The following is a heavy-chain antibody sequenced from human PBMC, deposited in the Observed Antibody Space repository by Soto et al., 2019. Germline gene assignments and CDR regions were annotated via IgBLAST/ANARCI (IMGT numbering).Heavy chain of an antibody. J-gene: IGHJ5*02. D-gene: IGHD4-17*01. CDR2: INHLGSI. CDR3: ARVLGDYGRNWFDP. Sequence: SETLSLTCVVSGGSLSDYFWSWIRQPPGMALEWIGEINHLGSINYNPSLKSRVTMSVDTSKNQFSLTLSSVTAADTAVYYCARVLGDYGRNWFDPWGQGTLVTVSS. CDR1: GGSLSDYF. V-gene: IGHV4-34*01.